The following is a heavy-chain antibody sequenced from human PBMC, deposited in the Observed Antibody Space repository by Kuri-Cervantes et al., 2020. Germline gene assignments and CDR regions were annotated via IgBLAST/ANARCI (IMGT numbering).Heavy chain of an antibody. Sequence: GESLKISCTASDFTFSIYTMTWVRQAPGKGLEWVSSISGSSSYIYYADSVKGRFAISRDNAKNSLYLQMNSLGDEDTAVYYCARDFISDAFDIWGQGTMVTVSS. J-gene: IGHJ3*02. CDR1: DFTFSIYT. CDR3: ARDFISDAFDI. V-gene: IGHV3-21*03. CDR2: ISGSSSYI.